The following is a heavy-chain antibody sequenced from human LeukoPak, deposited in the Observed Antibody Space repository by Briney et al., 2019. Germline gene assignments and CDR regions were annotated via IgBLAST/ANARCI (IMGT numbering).Heavy chain of an antibody. Sequence: PGRALRVSSAASGVSLTRNIMCGVSPGPGGGLWWGAVKSCGGSNKYYAHCEEGRFTIYRDNHKNTVYLQMNSLSAEDTAVYFCAGHLPYNNYCYYWGQGTLVTVSS. CDR3: AGHLPYNNYCYY. J-gene: IGHJ4*02. CDR2: KSCGGSNK. D-gene: IGHD4-11*01. V-gene: IGHV3-30*03. CDR1: GVSLTRNI.